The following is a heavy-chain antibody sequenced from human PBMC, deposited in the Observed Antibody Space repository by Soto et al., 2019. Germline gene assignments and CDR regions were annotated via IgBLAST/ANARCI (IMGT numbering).Heavy chain of an antibody. V-gene: IGHV1-2*04. CDR3: AREADGCSGGSCYQIDAFDI. D-gene: IGHD2-15*01. J-gene: IGHJ3*02. CDR2: INPNSGGT. Sequence: GPSVKVSCKASGYTFTGYYMHWVRQAPGQGLEWMGWINPNSGGTNYAQKFQGWVTMTRDTSISTAYMELSRLRSDDTAVYYCAREADGCSGGSCYQIDAFDIWGQGTMVTVSS. CDR1: GYTFTGYY.